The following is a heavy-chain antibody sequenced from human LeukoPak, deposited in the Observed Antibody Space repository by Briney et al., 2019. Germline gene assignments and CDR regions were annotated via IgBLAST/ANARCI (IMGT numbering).Heavy chain of an antibody. V-gene: IGHV1-2*02. J-gene: IGHJ4*02. CDR1: GYTFTGYY. Sequence: SSVKVSCKASGYTFTGYYMHWVRPAPGQGLDWMGWINPNSGGTNYAQKFQGRVTMTRDTSISTAYMELSRLRSDDTAVYYCARDPIEAAGTGDYWGKRTLVTVSS. CDR2: INPNSGGT. D-gene: IGHD6-13*01. CDR3: ARDPIEAAGTGDY.